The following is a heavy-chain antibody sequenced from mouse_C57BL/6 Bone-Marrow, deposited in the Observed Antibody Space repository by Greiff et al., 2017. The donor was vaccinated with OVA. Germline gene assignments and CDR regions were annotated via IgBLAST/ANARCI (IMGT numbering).Heavy chain of an antibody. D-gene: IGHD5-1*01. Sequence: QVQLQQSGPELVKPGASVKLSCKASGYTFTSYDINWVKQRPEQGLEWIGYIYPRDGSTKYNEKFKGKATLTADKSSSTAYMQLNSLTSEDSAVYFCARSTYWYFDVWGTGTTVTVSS. CDR1: GYTFTSYD. CDR2: IYPRDGST. CDR3: ARSTYWYFDV. V-gene: IGHV1-85*01. J-gene: IGHJ1*03.